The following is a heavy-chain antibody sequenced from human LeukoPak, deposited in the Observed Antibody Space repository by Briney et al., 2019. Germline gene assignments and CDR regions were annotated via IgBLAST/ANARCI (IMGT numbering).Heavy chain of an antibody. Sequence: GGSRRLSCSVSGFTVSSDYVSWVRKAPGKGLEWVSVVYPRGQTYYADSVKGRFTLSRDTLNNTLHLQMNSLRVEDTAVYYCARQTPEYYFGSGRKFDSWGQGTLVTVSS. CDR2: VYPRGQT. V-gene: IGHV3-66*04. CDR3: ARQTPEYYFGSGRKFDS. D-gene: IGHD3-10*01. CDR1: GFTVSSDY. J-gene: IGHJ4*02.